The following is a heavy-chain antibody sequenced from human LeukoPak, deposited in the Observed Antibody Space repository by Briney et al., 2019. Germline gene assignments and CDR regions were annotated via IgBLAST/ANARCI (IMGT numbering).Heavy chain of an antibody. V-gene: IGHV3-30-3*01. CDR2: ISYDGSNK. Sequence: GGSLRLSCAASGFTFSSYAMHWVRQAPGKGLEWVAVISYDGSNKYYADSVKGRFTISRDNATSSLYLQFNSLRAEDTAVYYCARSGSSYDYWGQGTLVTVSS. CDR3: ARSGSSYDY. CDR1: GFTFSSYA. D-gene: IGHD1-26*01. J-gene: IGHJ4*02.